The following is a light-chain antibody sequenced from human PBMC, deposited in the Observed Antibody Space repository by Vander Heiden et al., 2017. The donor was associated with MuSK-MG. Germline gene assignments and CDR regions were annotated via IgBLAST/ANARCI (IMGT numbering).Light chain of an antibody. CDR2: GAS. V-gene: IGKV3-15*01. J-gene: IGKJ4*01. Sequence: EIVVTQSPATLSVSPGERATLSCRTSQSVSSNLAWYQQKPGQAPRLVVYGASTRATGIPARFSGSGSGTEFTLTISSLQSEDFAVYYCQHYNNWPPLTFGGGTKVEIK. CDR3: QHYNNWPPLT. CDR1: QSVSSN.